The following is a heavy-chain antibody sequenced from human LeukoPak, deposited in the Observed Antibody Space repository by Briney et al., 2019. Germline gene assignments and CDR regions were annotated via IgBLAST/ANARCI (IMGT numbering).Heavy chain of an antibody. CDR2: ISGSGGST. D-gene: IGHD6-19*01. V-gene: IGHV3-23*01. Sequence: PGGSLRLSCAASGFTFSNYAMSWVRQAPGKGLEWVSTISGSGGSTYYADSVKGRFTISRDNSKNTLYLQMNSLRAEDTAVYYCAKDPLNSSGWYFGYWGQGTLVTVSS. CDR3: AKDPLNSSGWYFGY. CDR1: GFTFSNYA. J-gene: IGHJ4*02.